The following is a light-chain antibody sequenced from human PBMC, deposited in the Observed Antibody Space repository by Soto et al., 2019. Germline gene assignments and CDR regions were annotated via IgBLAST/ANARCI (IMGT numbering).Light chain of an antibody. V-gene: IGLV1-40*01. CDR2: DNN. Sequence: SVLTQPPSVSGAPGQRVTISCTGSSSNIGAGYDVHWYQQLPGTAPKLLIYDNNNRPSGVPDRFSGSKSGTSASLAITGLQAEDVADYYCQSYDSSLSALYVFGTGTKVTVL. J-gene: IGLJ1*01. CDR3: QSYDSSLSALYV. CDR1: SSNIGAGYD.